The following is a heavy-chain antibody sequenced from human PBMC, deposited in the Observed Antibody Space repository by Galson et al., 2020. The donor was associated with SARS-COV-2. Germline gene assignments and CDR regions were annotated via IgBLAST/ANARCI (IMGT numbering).Heavy chain of an antibody. CDR3: ATGLSIVATNY. Sequence: ASVQVSCKASGYTFTGYQIHMVRQAPPPGLEWMGWINPNSGGTNYAQQSQGRVTMTRNTSVRTAHMELSSLSSDDTAIYFCATGLSIVATNYWGQGTLVTVSS. D-gene: IGHD5-12*01. V-gene: IGHV1-2*02. CDR1: GYTFTGYQ. CDR2: INPNSGGT. J-gene: IGHJ4*02.